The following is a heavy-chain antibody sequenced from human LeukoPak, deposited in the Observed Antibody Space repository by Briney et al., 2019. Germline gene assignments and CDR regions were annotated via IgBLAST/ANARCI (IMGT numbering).Heavy chain of an antibody. CDR2: ISGSGGST. D-gene: IGHD3-22*01. V-gene: IGHV3-23*01. CDR1: GFTFSSYA. Sequence: GGSLRLSCAASGFTFSSYAMSWVRQAPGKGLEWVSAISGSGGSTYYADSVKGRFTISRDNSRNTLYLQMNSLRAEDTAVYYCARANYYDSSGYPAIDYWGQGTLVTVSS. CDR3: ARANYYDSSGYPAIDY. J-gene: IGHJ4*02.